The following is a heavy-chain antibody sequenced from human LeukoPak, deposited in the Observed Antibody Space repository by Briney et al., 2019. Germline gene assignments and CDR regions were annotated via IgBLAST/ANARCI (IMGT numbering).Heavy chain of an antibody. J-gene: IGHJ4*02. Sequence: GGSLRLSCAASGFIFSSYAMSWVRLAPGKGLEWVSGISGSGGSTYYADSVKGRFTISRDNSKNTLYLQMNSLRAEDTAEYYCAKDQEGSTYGIFDYWGQGTLVTVSS. CDR1: GFIFSSYA. CDR2: ISGSGGST. V-gene: IGHV3-23*01. CDR3: AKDQEGSTYGIFDY. D-gene: IGHD3-10*01.